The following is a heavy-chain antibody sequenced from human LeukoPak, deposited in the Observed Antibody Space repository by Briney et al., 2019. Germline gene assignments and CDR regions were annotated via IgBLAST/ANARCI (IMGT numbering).Heavy chain of an antibody. CDR1: GFTFSSYA. CDR3: AKDRSGYSGYGFDY. D-gene: IGHD5-12*01. Sequence: GGSLRLXCAASGFTFSSYAMSWVRQAPGKGLEWVSGIDGSAGSTYYADSVKGRFTISRDNSKNTLYLQMNSLRAEDTAVYYCAKDRSGYSGYGFDYWGPGSLVTVSS. V-gene: IGHV3-23*01. J-gene: IGHJ4*02. CDR2: IDGSAGST.